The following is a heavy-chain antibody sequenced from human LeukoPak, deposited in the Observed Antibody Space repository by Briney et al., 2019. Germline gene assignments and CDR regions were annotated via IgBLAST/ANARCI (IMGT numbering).Heavy chain of an antibody. Sequence: GGSLRLSCAASGFTFSSYSMNWVRQAPGKGLEWVSSISSSSSYIYYADSAKGRFTISRDNAKNSLYLQMNSLRADDTAVYYCARVPAHPQAVVVINTDDDAFDIWGQGTMVTVSS. CDR1: GFTFSSYS. CDR3: ARVPAHPQAVVVINTDDDAFDI. CDR2: ISSSSSYI. V-gene: IGHV3-21*01. J-gene: IGHJ3*02. D-gene: IGHD2-15*01.